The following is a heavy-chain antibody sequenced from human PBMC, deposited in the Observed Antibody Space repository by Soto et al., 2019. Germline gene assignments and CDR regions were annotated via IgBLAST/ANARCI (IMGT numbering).Heavy chain of an antibody. CDR3: ARLGYCSGGSCYPGYYYYYMDV. D-gene: IGHD2-15*01. V-gene: IGHV4-34*01. CDR2: INHLGSI. Sequence: PSETLCLTCVVAGGSLSDYFWSWIRQPPGMALEWIGEINHLGSINYNPSLKSRVTISVDTSKNQFSLKLSSVTAADTAVYYCARLGYCSGGSCYPGYYYYYMDVWGKGTTVTVSS. CDR1: GGSLSDYF. J-gene: IGHJ6*03.